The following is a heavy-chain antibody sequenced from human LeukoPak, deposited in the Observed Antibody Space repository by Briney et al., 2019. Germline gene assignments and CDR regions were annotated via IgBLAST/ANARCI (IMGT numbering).Heavy chain of an antibody. CDR1: GFTFSSYG. CDR3: AKDLHYYDSSGYYGIDY. CDR2: IRYGGSNK. D-gene: IGHD3-22*01. J-gene: IGHJ4*02. V-gene: IGHV3-30*02. Sequence: GGSLRLSCAASGFTFSSYGMHWVRQAPGKGLEWVAFIRYGGSNKYYADSVKGRFTISRDNSKNTLYLQMNSLRAEDTAVYYCAKDLHYYDSSGYYGIDYWGQGTLVTVSS.